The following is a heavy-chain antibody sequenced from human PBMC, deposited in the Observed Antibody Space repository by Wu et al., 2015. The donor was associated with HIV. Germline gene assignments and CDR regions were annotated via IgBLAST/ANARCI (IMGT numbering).Heavy chain of an antibody. CDR2: INPSGGST. J-gene: IGHJ3*02. CDR3: ATPGYSSSWIDDAFDI. CDR1: GYTFTSYY. V-gene: IGHV1-46*01. Sequence: QVQLVQSGAEVKKPGASVKVSCKASGYTFTSYYMHWVRQAPGQGLEWMGIINPSGGSTSYAQKFQGRVTMTRDTSTSTVYMELSSLRSEDTAVYYCATPGYSSSWIDDAFDIWGQGQWSPSLQ. D-gene: IGHD6-13*01.